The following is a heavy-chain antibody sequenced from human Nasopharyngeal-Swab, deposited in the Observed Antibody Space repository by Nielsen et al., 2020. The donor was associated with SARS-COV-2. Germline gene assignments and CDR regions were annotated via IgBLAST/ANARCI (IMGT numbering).Heavy chain of an antibody. CDR3: ARLYYYGSYGMDV. CDR1: GGSISSYY. CDR2: IYYSGST. Sequence: SETLSLTCTASGGSISSYYWSWIRQPPGKGLEWIGYIYYSGSTNYNPSLKSRVTISVDTSKNQFSLKLSSVTAADTAVYYCARLYYYGSYGMDVWGQGTTVTVSS. V-gene: IGHV4-59*01. J-gene: IGHJ6*02. D-gene: IGHD3-10*01.